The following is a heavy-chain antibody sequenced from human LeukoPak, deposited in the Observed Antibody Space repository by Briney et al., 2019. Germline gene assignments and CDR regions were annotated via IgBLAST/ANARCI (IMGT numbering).Heavy chain of an antibody. Sequence: GGSLRLSCAASGFIFSSHAMHWVRQAPGKGLEWVAVITYDGSNEYYADSVKGRFTVSRDHSKNTLYLQMNSLRAEDTAVYYCAREEGSVLWFGDQYWGQGTLVTVSS. J-gene: IGHJ4*02. V-gene: IGHV3-30-3*01. D-gene: IGHD3-10*01. CDR2: ITYDGSNE. CDR1: GFIFSSHA. CDR3: AREEGSVLWFGDQY.